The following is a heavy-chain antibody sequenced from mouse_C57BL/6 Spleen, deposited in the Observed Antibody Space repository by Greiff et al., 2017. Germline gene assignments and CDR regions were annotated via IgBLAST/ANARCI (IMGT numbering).Heavy chain of an antibody. J-gene: IGHJ1*03. V-gene: IGHV5-6*01. CDR3: ARQEASRYFDV. Sequence: EVQGVESGGDLVKPGGSLKLSCAASGFTFSSYGMSWVRQTPDKRLEWVATISSGGSYTYYPDSVKGRFTISRDNAKNTLYLQMSSLKSEDTAMYYCARQEASRYFDVWGTGTTVTVAS. CDR2: ISSGGSYT. CDR1: GFTFSSYG.